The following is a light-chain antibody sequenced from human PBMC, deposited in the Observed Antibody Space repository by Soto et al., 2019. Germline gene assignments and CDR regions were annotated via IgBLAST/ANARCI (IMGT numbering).Light chain of an antibody. J-gene: IGLJ1*01. CDR3: SSWDDNLDAEV. Sequence: QSVLTQPPSASGPPGQRVTISCSGSSSNIGSNTVNWYQQLPGTAPKLLIYTNDQRPSGVPDRFSGSKSGTSASLAISGLQFEDEADYHCSSWDDNLDAEVFGAGTKLTVL. V-gene: IGLV1-44*01. CDR2: TND. CDR1: SSNIGSNT.